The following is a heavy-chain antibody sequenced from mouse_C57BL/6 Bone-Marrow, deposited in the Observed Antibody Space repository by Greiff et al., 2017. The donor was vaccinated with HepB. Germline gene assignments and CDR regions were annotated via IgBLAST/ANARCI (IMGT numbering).Heavy chain of an antibody. CDR3: ARHERGYYGSSPRYFDV. D-gene: IGHD1-1*01. V-gene: IGHV1-62-2*01. CDR2: FYPGSGSI. J-gene: IGHJ1*03. Sequence: QVQLQQSGAELEKPGASVKLSCKASGYTFTEYTIHWVKQRSGQGLEWIGWFYPGSGSIKYNEKFKDKATLTADKSSSTVYMELSRLTSEDSAVYFCARHERGYYGSSPRYFDVWGTGTTVTVSS. CDR1: GYTFTEYT.